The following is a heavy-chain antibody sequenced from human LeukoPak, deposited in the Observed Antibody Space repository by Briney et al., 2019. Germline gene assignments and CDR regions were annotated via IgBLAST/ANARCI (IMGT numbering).Heavy chain of an antibody. J-gene: IGHJ4*02. D-gene: IGHD3-22*01. CDR1: GFTFSSYA. CDR2: ISYDGSNK. CDR3: ARDYYDSSGYYLDY. V-gene: IGHV3-30-3*01. Sequence: GGSLRLSCAASGFTFSSYAMHWVRQAPGKGLEWVAVISYDGSNKYYADSVKGRFTISRDNSKNTLYLQMNSLRAEDTAVYYCARDYYDSSGYYLDYWGQGTLVTVSS.